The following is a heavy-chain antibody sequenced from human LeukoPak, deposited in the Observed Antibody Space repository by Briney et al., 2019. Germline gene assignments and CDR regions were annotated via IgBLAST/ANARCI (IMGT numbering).Heavy chain of an antibody. CDR3: ARARKRSTVSSYYYYMDV. Sequence: SETLSLTCTVSGGSISSYYWSWIRQPAGKGLEWIGRIYTSGSTNYNPSLESRVTMSVDTSKNQFSLKLSSVTAADTAVYYCARARKRSTVSSYYYYMDVWGKGTTVTISS. J-gene: IGHJ6*03. D-gene: IGHD4-17*01. V-gene: IGHV4-4*07. CDR1: GGSISSYY. CDR2: IYTSGST.